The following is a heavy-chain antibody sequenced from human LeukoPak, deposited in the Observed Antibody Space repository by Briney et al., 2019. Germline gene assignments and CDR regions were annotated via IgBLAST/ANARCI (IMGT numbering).Heavy chain of an antibody. J-gene: IGHJ4*02. CDR3: AVFHFPAQGDY. Sequence: PGGSLRLSRAASGFTFSSYAMSWVRQAPGKGLEWVSAISGSGGSTYCADSVKGRFTISRDNSKNTLYLQMNSLRAEDTAVYYCAVFHFPAQGDYWGQGTLVTVSS. CDR1: GFTFSSYA. D-gene: IGHD2/OR15-2a*01. CDR2: ISGSGGST. V-gene: IGHV3-23*01.